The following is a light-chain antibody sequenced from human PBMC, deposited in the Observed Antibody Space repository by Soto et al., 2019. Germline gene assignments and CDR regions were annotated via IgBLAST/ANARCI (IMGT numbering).Light chain of an antibody. CDR3: CSYAGSTAL. Sequence: QSALTQPASVSGSPGQSITISCTGTSSDVGNYNLVSWYQQVPGKVPKLIIYEVIQRPSGGSNRFSGSKSGNTASLTISGLQPEDEGDYYCCSYAGSTALFGGGTKLTVL. J-gene: IGLJ2*01. V-gene: IGLV2-23*02. CDR1: SSDVGNYNL. CDR2: EVI.